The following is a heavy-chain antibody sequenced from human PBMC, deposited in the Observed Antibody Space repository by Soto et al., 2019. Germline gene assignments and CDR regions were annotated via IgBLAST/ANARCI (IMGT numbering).Heavy chain of an antibody. CDR3: ARDFGHGYYLDY. D-gene: IGHD3-3*01. CDR1: GFTFSSYE. Sequence: GGSLRLSCAASGFTFSSYEMNWVRQAPGKGLEWVSYITDSSDTVHYADSVRGRFTISRDNVESSLYLQMNSLRDEDTAVYFCARDFGHGYYLDYWGRGTLVTVSS. J-gene: IGHJ4*02. CDR2: ITDSSDTV. V-gene: IGHV3-48*02.